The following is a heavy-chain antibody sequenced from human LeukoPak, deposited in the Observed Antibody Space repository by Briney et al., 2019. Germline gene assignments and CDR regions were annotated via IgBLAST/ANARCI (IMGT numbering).Heavy chain of an antibody. CDR2: INAGNGNT. D-gene: IGHD4-17*01. V-gene: IGHV1-3*03. CDR3: ARENTLYGDYDY. Sequence: GASVKVSCKASGYTFTSYAMHWVRQAPGQRLEWMGWINAGNGNTKYSQEFQGRVTITRDTSASTAYMKLSSLRSEDMAVYYCARENTLYGDYDYWGQGTLVTVSS. J-gene: IGHJ4*02. CDR1: GYTFTSYA.